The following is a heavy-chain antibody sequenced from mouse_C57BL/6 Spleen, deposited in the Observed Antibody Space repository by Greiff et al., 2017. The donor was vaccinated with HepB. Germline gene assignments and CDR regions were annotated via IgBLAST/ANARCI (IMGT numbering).Heavy chain of an antibody. Sequence: QVQLQQPGAELVRPGTSVKLSCKASGYTFTSYWMHWVKQRPGQGLEWIGVIDPSDSYTNYNQKFKCKATLTVDTSSSTAYMQLSSLTSEDSAVYYCARSQTAQATRFAYWGQGTLVTVSA. CDR3: ARSQTAQATRFAY. D-gene: IGHD3-2*02. CDR2: IDPSDSYT. J-gene: IGHJ3*01. V-gene: IGHV1-59*01. CDR1: GYTFTSYW.